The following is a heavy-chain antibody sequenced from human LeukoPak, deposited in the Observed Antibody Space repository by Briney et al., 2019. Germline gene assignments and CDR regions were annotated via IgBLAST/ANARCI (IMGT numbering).Heavy chain of an antibody. V-gene: IGHV3-23*01. Sequence: GGSLRLSCAASGFTFSSYAMSWVRQAPGKGLEWVSAISGSGGSTYYADSVKGRFTISRDNSKNTLYLQMNGLRAEDTAVYYCAKGIYYSSSPFDYWGQGTLVTVSS. CDR2: ISGSGGST. J-gene: IGHJ4*02. CDR3: AKGIYYSSSPFDY. CDR1: GFTFSSYA. D-gene: IGHD6-6*01.